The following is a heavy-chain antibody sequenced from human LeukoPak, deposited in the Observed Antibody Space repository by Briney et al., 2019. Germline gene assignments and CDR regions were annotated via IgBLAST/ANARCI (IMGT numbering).Heavy chain of an antibody. CDR2: ISAYNGNT. J-gene: IGHJ4*02. Sequence: ASVKVSCKASGYTFTSYGISWVRQAPGQGLEWMGWISAYNGNTNYAQKLQGRVTMTTDTSTSTAYMELRSLRSDDTAVYYCAREDYDYVWGSYRYFPADYWGQGTLVTVSS. D-gene: IGHD3-16*02. CDR3: AREDYDYVWGSYRYFPADY. V-gene: IGHV1-18*01. CDR1: GYTFTSYG.